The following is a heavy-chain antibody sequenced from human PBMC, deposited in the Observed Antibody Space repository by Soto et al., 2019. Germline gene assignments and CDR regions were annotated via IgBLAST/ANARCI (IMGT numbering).Heavy chain of an antibody. D-gene: IGHD3-22*01. CDR1: GGSISSGGYY. CDR2: IYYSGST. CDR3: AREETGYSDSSGYYAY. Sequence: LSLTCTVSGGSISSGGYYWSWIRQHPGKGLEWIGYIYYSGSTYYNPSLKSRVTISVDTSKNQFSLKLPSVTAADTAVYYCAREETGYSDSSGYYAYWGQGTMVTVSS. J-gene: IGHJ4*02. V-gene: IGHV4-31*03.